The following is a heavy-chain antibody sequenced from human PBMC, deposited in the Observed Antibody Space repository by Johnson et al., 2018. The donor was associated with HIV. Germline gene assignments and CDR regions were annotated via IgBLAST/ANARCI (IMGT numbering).Heavy chain of an antibody. CDR2: VKSKTDGGTI. V-gene: IGHV3-15*01. Sequence: VQLVESGGGSVKSGGSLRVSCAASGFTFSNAWMSWVRQAPGKGLEWVGRVKSKTDGGTIDYAAAVKGRFIISRDDSKNTLYLQMNSLKTEDTAVYYCTTDPLAVAPYGDDAFDIWGQGTMVTVSS. J-gene: IGHJ3*02. D-gene: IGHD6-19*01. CDR3: TTDPLAVAPYGDDAFDI. CDR1: GFTFSNAW.